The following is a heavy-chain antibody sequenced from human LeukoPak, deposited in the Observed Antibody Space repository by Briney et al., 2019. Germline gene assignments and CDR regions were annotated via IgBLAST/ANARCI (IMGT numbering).Heavy chain of an antibody. J-gene: IGHJ6*03. CDR2: ISSSGSTI. CDR3: ARGLMVPLESYYYYMDV. CDR1: GFTFSSYE. Sequence: GGSLRLSCAASGFTFSSYEMNWVRQAPGKGLEWVSYISSSGSTIYYADSVKGRFTISRDNSKNTLYLQMNSLRAEDTAVYYCARGLMVPLESYYYYMDVWGKGTTVTVSS. V-gene: IGHV3-48*03. D-gene: IGHD2-8*01.